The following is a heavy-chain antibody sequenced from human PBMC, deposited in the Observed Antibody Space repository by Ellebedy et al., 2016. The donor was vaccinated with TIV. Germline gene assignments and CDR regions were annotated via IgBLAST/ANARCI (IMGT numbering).Heavy chain of an antibody. CDR3: AGELVFPFDY. D-gene: IGHD3-10*01. Sequence: MPSETLSLTCAVYGGSFSGYYWSWIRQTPGKGLEWIGEINPSGSPNYNPSLKSRVTISVDTSKNQFSLKLNSVTAADTAVYYCAGELVFPFDYWGQGTLVTVSS. V-gene: IGHV4-34*01. CDR2: INPSGSP. J-gene: IGHJ4*02. CDR1: GGSFSGYY.